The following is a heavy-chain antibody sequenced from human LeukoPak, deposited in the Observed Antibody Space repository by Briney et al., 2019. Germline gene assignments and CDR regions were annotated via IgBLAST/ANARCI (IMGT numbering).Heavy chain of an antibody. D-gene: IGHD1-20*01. CDR2: INPNSGGT. Sequence: ASVKVSCKASGYTFTGYYMHWVRQAPGQGLEWMGWINPNSGGTNYAQKFQGRVTMTRDTSISTAYMELSRLRSDDTAVYYCASPYNWNPSYYGMDVWGQGTTVTVSS. V-gene: IGHV1-2*02. CDR3: ASPYNWNPSYYGMDV. CDR1: GYTFTGYY. J-gene: IGHJ6*02.